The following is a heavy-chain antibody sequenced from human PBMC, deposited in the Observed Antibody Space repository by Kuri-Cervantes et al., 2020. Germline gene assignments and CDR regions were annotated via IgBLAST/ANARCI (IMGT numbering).Heavy chain of an antibody. CDR1: GFTFSSYD. J-gene: IGHJ2*01. D-gene: IGHD5-18*01. V-gene: IGHV3-13*01. CDR3: ASTAMVSWYFDL. Sequence: GGSLRLSCAASGFTFSSYDMHWVRQATGKGLEWVSAIGTAGDTYYPGSVKGRFTISRENAKNSLYLQMNSLRAEDTAVYYCASTAMVSWYFDLWGRGTLVTVSS. CDR2: IGTAGDT.